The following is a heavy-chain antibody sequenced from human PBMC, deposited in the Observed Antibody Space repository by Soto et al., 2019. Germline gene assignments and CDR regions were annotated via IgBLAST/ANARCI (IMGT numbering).Heavy chain of an antibody. D-gene: IGHD1-26*01. CDR1: GYSISSGYY. CDR2: IYHSGST. V-gene: IGHV4-38-2*02. CDR3: ARDREWELLD. Sequence: SETLSLTCAVSGYSISSGYYWGWIRQPPGKGLEWIGSIYHSGSTYYNPSLKSRVTISVDTSKNQFSLKLSSVTAADTAVYYCARDREWELLDWGQGTLVTVSS. J-gene: IGHJ4*02.